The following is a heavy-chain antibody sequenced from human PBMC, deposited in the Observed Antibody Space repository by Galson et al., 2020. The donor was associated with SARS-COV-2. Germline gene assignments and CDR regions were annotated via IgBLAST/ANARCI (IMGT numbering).Heavy chain of an antibody. CDR1: GFSLNTNGVC. V-gene: IGHV2-70*01. Sequence: SGPTLVKPTQTLTLTCNFSGFSLNTNGVCVSWIRQPTGKALEWLALINWDGDKYYSRSLKTRLTISKDTSKNQVVLTVTNVDPADTATYYCARSYSSNWYRFFDHWGQGTVVTVSA. D-gene: IGHD6-13*01. CDR2: INWDGDK. CDR3: ARSYSSNWYRFFDH. J-gene: IGHJ4*02.